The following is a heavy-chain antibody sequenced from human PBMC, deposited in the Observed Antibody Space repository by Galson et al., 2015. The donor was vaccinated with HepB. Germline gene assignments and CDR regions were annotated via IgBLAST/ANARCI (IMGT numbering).Heavy chain of an antibody. D-gene: IGHD6-13*01. V-gene: IGHV2-70*04. Sequence: PALVKPTQTLTLTCTFSGFSLNSREPRVSWIRQPPGKALEWPARIEWDNKKFYSASLKTRLTISKDTSKNQAVLTLTNVDPVDTATYYCVRIGPAAVDSWGLGTLVTVSS. CDR1: GFSLNSREPR. J-gene: IGHJ5*02. CDR2: IEWDNKK. CDR3: VRIGPAAVDS.